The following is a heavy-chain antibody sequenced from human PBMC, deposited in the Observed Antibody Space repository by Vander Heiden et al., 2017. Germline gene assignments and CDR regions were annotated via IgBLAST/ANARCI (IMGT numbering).Heavy chain of an antibody. J-gene: IGHJ6*02. CDR1: GYTFTGYY. D-gene: IGHD2-2*01. CDR2: INPNSGGT. Sequence: QVQLVQSGAEVKKPGASVKVSCKASGYTFTGYYMPWVRQAPGQGLEWMGWINPNSGGTNYAQKFQGRVTMTRDTSISTAYMELSRLSSDDTAVYYCAANCSSTICYPVPGYGMDVWGQGTTVTVSS. V-gene: IGHV1-2*02. CDR3: AANCSSTICYPVPGYGMDV.